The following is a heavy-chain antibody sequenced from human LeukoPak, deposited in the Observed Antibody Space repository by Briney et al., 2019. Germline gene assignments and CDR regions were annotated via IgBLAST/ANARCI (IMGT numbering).Heavy chain of an antibody. CDR3: ARVGVGASLDAFDI. V-gene: IGHV3-7*01. Sequence: SGGSLRLSCAASGFTFSTYWMTWVRQTPGKGLEWVANINQDGSEKYYVDSVEGRFTIFRDNAKNSLYLQMNSLRAEDTAVYHCARVGVGASLDAFDIWGQGTMVTVSS. D-gene: IGHD2-8*01. J-gene: IGHJ3*02. CDR2: INQDGSEK. CDR1: GFTFSTYW.